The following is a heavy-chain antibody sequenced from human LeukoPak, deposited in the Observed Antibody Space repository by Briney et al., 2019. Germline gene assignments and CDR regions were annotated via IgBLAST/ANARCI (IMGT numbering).Heavy chain of an antibody. Sequence: SETLSLTCTVSGGSISSYYWSWIRQTPGKGLGWIGYIYYSGSTNYNPSLKGRVTISVDTSKNQFSLKLSSVTAADTAVYYCARGDIVVVVAATETGWFDPWGQGTLVTVSS. V-gene: IGHV4-59*01. D-gene: IGHD2-15*01. CDR2: IYYSGST. CDR1: GGSISSYY. J-gene: IGHJ5*02. CDR3: ARGDIVVVVAATETGWFDP.